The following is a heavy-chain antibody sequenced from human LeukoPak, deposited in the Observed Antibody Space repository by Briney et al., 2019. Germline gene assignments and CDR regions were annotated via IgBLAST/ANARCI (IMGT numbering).Heavy chain of an antibody. CDR3: AREAVDTAMVYYYYYYMDV. J-gene: IGHJ6*03. V-gene: IGHV1-8*03. CDR2: MNPNSGNT. D-gene: IGHD5-18*01. CDR1: GYTFTSYD. Sequence: ASVKVSCKASGYTFTSYDINWVRRATGQGLEWMGWMNPNSGNTGYAQKFQGRVTITRNTSISTAYMELSSLRSEDTAVYYCAREAVDTAMVYYYYYYMDVWGKGTTVTVSS.